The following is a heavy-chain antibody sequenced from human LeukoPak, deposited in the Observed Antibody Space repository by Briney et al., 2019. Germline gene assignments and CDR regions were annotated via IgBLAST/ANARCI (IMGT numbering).Heavy chain of an antibody. CDR1: GFSLSSFA. J-gene: IGHJ4*02. V-gene: IGHV3-23*01. Sequence: GGSLRLSCAASGFSLSSFAMGWVRQAPGKGLEWVSSFSGSGVGTLYADSVKGRFTISRDNSKNTLYLQMNSLRAEGTAVYYCAKPFPEGSGSSYQHFDYWGQGTLVTVSS. CDR3: AKPFPEGSGSSYQHFDY. CDR2: FSGSGVGT. D-gene: IGHD3-10*01.